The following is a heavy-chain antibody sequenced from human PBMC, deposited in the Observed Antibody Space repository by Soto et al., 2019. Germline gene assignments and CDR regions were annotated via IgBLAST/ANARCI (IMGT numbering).Heavy chain of an antibody. J-gene: IGHJ6*02. CDR3: ARVWYSGYAWDDYGMDV. CDR2: INHSGST. CDR1: GGSFSGYY. D-gene: IGHD5-12*01. V-gene: IGHV4-34*01. Sequence: QVQLQQWGAGLLKPSETLSLTCAVYGGSFSGYYWSWIRQPPGKGLEWIGEINHSGSTNYNPSLKSRVTISVDTSKNQFSLKLSSVTAADTAVYYCARVWYSGYAWDDYGMDVWGQGTTVTVSS.